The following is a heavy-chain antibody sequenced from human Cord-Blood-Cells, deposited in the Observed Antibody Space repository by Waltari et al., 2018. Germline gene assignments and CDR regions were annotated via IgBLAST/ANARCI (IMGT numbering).Heavy chain of an antibody. CDR1: GGTFSSYA. Sequence: QVQLVQSGAEVKKPGYSVKVSCKASGGTFSSYAISWVRQAPAQGLEWMGRIIPILGIANYAQKFQGRVTITADKSTSTAYMELSSLRSEDTAVYYCARNSSNWFDPWGQGTLVTVSS. J-gene: IGHJ5*02. CDR2: IIPILGIA. CDR3: ARNSSNWFDP. V-gene: IGHV1-69*09.